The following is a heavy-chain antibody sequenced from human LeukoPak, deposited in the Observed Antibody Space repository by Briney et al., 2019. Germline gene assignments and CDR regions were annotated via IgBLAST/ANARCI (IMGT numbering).Heavy chain of an antibody. J-gene: IGHJ4*02. Sequence: GGSLRPSCSASGFSLSRLATHWVSQAPGKGLEYDSAISSNGGSTYYADPVKGRFTISRDNSRNTLHLQMSSLRVEDTAVYYCVKDSSSGSYFDYWGQGTLVTVSS. CDR3: VKDSSSGSYFDY. CDR2: ISSNGGST. CDR1: GFSLSRLA. V-gene: IGHV3-64D*06. D-gene: IGHD3-10*01.